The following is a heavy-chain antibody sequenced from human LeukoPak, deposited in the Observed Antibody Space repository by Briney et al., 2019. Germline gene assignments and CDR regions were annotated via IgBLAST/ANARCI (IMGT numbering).Heavy chain of an antibody. V-gene: IGHV3-66*02. CDR1: GFNVISNY. CDR3: ARDLTHGGKTY. D-gene: IGHD4-23*01. CDR2: IYSGGDT. Sequence: GGSLRLSCAASGFNVISNYMSWVRQAPGKGLEWVSVIYSGGDTYYADSVKGRFTISRDNSKNTLYLQMNSLRAEDTAVYYCARDLTHGGKTYWGQGTLVTVSS. J-gene: IGHJ4*02.